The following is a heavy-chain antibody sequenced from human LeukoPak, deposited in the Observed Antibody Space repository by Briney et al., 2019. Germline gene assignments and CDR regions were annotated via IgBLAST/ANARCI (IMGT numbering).Heavy chain of an antibody. D-gene: IGHD3-16*01. CDR2: IYTSGST. V-gene: IGHV4-61*02. Sequence: PSETLSLTCTVSGGSASSGSNYWNWIRRPAGKGLEWIGRIYTSGSTNYNPSLKSRVTISVDTSKNQFSLKVSSVTAADTAVYYCARTFGGVKEFDNWGQGTLVTVSS. J-gene: IGHJ4*02. CDR3: ARTFGGVKEFDN. CDR1: GGSASSGSNY.